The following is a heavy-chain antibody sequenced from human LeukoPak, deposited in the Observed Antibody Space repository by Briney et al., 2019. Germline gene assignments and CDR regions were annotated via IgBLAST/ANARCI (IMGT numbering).Heavy chain of an antibody. J-gene: IGHJ4*02. D-gene: IGHD3-22*01. CDR1: GYTLTSYY. V-gene: IGHV1-46*01. CDR3: ARDWVYDSSGYYLDY. Sequence: ASVKVSCKASGYTLTSYYMHWVRQAPGQGLEWMGIINPSGGSTSYAQKFQGRVTMTRDTSTSTVYMELSSLRSEDTAVYYCARDWVYDSSGYYLDYWGQGTLVTVSS. CDR2: INPSGGST.